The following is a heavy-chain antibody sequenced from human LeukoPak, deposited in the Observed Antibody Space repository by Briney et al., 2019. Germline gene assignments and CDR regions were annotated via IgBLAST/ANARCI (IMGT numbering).Heavy chain of an antibody. CDR3: AKTSGYKGDYALNH. D-gene: IGHD1-7*01. CDR1: GVTFSSYA. Sequence: PGGSLRLSCGASGVTFSSYAMSWVRQAPGKGLEWVSLTSGGDYTTYYGDSVKGRFTISRDSSKNTLYLQMNSLRVEDTAVYYCAKTSGYKGDYALNHWGQGALVTVSS. V-gene: IGHV3-23*01. J-gene: IGHJ5*02. CDR2: TSGGDYTT.